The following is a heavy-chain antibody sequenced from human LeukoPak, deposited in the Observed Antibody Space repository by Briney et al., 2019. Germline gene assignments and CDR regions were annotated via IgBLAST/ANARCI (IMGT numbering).Heavy chain of an antibody. CDR1: GYTFTGYY. V-gene: IGHV1-2*02. CDR3: ARDHSVVRGSTARIHSPTCFDP. CDR2: INPNSGGT. Sequence: ASVKVSCKASGYTFTGYYMHWVRQAPGQGLEWMGWINPNSGGTNYAQKFQGRVTMTRDTSISTAYMELSRLRSDDTAVYYCARDHSVVRGSTARIHSPTCFDPWGQGTLVTVSS. D-gene: IGHD3-10*01. J-gene: IGHJ5*02.